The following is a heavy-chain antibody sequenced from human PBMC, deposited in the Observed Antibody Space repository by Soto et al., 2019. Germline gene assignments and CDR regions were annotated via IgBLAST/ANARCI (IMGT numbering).Heavy chain of an antibody. V-gene: IGHV3-23*01. CDR1: GFTFSSYA. Sequence: GGSLRLSCAASGFTFSSYAMSWVRQAPGKGLEWVSAISGSGGSTYYADSVKGRFTISRDNSKNTLYLQMNSLRAEDTAVYYCAKDLIAVAGGDYPYYYYYYMDVWGKGTTVTVSS. CDR3: AKDLIAVAGGDYPYYYYYYMDV. CDR2: ISGSGGST. J-gene: IGHJ6*03. D-gene: IGHD6-19*01.